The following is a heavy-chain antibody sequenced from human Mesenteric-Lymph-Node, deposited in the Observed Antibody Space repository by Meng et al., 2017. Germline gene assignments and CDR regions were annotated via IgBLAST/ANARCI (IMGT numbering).Heavy chain of an antibody. D-gene: IGHD2/OR15-2a*01. V-gene: IGHV3-74*01. Sequence: VHLGESGGDLVQPGGSLRLSCAGSGSSLSWLWMNWGRQAPGKGLVWVSRINADGSDTTYADSVKGRFTISRDNSKNTLYLQMNSLRTEDTAVYYCARGNRGLDYWGQGTLVTVSS. CDR1: GSSLSWLW. CDR3: ARGNRGLDY. J-gene: IGHJ4*02. CDR2: INADGSDT.